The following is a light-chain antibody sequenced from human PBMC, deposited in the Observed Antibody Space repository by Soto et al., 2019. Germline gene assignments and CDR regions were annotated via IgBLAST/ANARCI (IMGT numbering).Light chain of an antibody. Sequence: ETVLTQSPGTLSLSPGERVTLSCRASQSVCSRCLAWYQQKPGQSPRLLIYGASSRATGIPDRFSGSGSGTDFPLPISRLEPEDFAVYYCQHYGTTPWTFGQGTKVGIK. J-gene: IGKJ1*01. V-gene: IGKV3-20*01. CDR2: GAS. CDR3: QHYGTTPWT. CDR1: QSVCSRC.